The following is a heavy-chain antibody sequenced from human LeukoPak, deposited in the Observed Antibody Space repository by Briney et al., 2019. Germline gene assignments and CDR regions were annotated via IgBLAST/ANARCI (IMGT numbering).Heavy chain of an antibody. CDR3: ARGRRITIFGVVIGPFDY. CDR2: ISYDGSNK. Sequence: PGGSLRLSCAASGFTFSSYGMHWVRQAPGKGLEWVAVISYDGSNKYYADSVKGRFTISRDNSKNTLYLQMNSLRAEDTAVYYCARGRRITIFGVVIGPFDYWGQGTLVTVSS. V-gene: IGHV3-30*03. J-gene: IGHJ4*02. D-gene: IGHD3-3*01. CDR1: GFTFSSYG.